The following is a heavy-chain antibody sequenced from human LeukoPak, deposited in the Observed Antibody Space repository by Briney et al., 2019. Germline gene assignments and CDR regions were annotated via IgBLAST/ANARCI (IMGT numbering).Heavy chain of an antibody. J-gene: IGHJ4*02. V-gene: IGHV1-2*02. D-gene: IGHD1-26*01. Sequence: ASVKVSCKASGYTFTGYYMHWVRQAPGQGLEWMGWINPNSGGTNYAQKFQGRVTMTRDTSISTAYMELSRLRSDDTAVYYCARVANSGSYLLPYWGQGTPVTVSS. CDR2: INPNSGGT. CDR3: ARVANSGSYLLPY. CDR1: GYTFTGYY.